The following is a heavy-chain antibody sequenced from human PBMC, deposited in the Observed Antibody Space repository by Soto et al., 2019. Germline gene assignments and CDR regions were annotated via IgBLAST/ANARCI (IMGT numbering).Heavy chain of an antibody. CDR3: AREGSYSAYNFAHGIQLWSFDF. J-gene: IGHJ4*02. V-gene: IGHV4-4*07. CDR1: GGSINTFY. CDR2: IFSSGST. D-gene: IGHD5-12*01. Sequence: SETLSLTCTVSGGSINTFYWSWVRQPAGKGLEWIGRIFSSGSTSFNPSLESRVAMSVDTSKNHFSLSLSSVTAADMAVYYCAREGSYSAYNFAHGIQLWSFDFWGQGALVTVSS.